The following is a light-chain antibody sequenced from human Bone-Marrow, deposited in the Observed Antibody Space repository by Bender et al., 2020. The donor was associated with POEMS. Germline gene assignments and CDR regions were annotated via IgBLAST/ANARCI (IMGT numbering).Light chain of an antibody. Sequence: QSALTQPASVSASPGQSITIPCTGTGSDVGRHNLVSWYQHHPGKAPQLLIFEVSQRPAGVSDRFSGSKSGSTASLTISGLQAEDEADYYCCSYAGPGTFIFGTGTRVSVL. J-gene: IGLJ1*01. CDR2: EVS. CDR1: GSDVGRHNL. CDR3: CSYAGPGTFI. V-gene: IGLV2-23*02.